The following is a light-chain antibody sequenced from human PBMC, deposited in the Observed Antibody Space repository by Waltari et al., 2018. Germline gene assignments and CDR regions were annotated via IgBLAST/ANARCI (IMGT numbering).Light chain of an antibody. J-gene: IGLJ1*01. CDR2: ANF. CDR1: NSNIRASYD. CDR3: QSYDSSLSGGV. V-gene: IGLV1-40*01. Sequence: QSVLTQPPSVSGAPGQRVTTPCPGSNSNIRASYDVHQFQHLPATAPTLIINANFKRPSGVPDRFSGSKSGTSASLAITGLQADDEAEYFCQSYDSSLSGGVFGTGTKVTVL.